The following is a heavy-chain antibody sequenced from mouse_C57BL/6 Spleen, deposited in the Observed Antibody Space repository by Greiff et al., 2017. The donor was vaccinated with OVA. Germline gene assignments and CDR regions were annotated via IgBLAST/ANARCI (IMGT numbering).Heavy chain of an antibody. J-gene: IGHJ4*01. D-gene: IGHD2-5*01. Sequence: QVQLQQPGAELVKPGASVKLSCKASGYTFTSYWMQWVKQRPGQGLEWIGEIDPSDSYTNYNQKFKGKATLTVDTSSSTAYMQLSSLTSEDSAVYYCARGAYYSNYRYAMDYWGQGTSVTVSS. CDR3: ARGAYYSNYRYAMDY. CDR1: GYTFTSYW. CDR2: IDPSDSYT. V-gene: IGHV1-50*01.